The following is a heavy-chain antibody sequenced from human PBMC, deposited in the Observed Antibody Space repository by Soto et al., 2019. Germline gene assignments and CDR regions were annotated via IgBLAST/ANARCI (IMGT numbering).Heavy chain of an antibody. D-gene: IGHD2-2*01. CDR1: GGSFSGYY. Sequence: PSETLSLTCAVYGGSFSGYYWSWIRQPPGKGLEWIGEINHSGSTNYNPSLKSRVTISVDTSKNQFSLKLSSVTAADTAVYYCARGEVVPAAMRMSIAARRADYYYYMDVWGKGTTVTVSS. J-gene: IGHJ6*03. CDR3: ARGEVVPAAMRMSIAARRADYYYYMDV. CDR2: INHSGST. V-gene: IGHV4-34*01.